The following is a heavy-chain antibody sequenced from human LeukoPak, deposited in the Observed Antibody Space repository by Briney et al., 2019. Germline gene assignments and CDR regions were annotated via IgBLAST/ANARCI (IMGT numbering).Heavy chain of an antibody. CDR2: IYYSGST. D-gene: IGHD2-2*01. J-gene: IGHJ4*02. CDR3: ASLYCSSTSCFSPYYFDY. V-gene: IGHV4-39*01. Sequence: PSETLSLTCTVSGGSISSSSYYWGWIRQPPGKGLEWLGSIYYSGSTYYNPSLKSRVTISVDTSKNQFSLKLSSVTAADTAVYYCASLYCSSTSCFSPYYFDYWGQGTLVTVSS. CDR1: GGSISSSSYY.